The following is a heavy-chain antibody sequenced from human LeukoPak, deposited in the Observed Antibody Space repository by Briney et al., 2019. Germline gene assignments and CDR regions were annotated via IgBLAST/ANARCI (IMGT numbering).Heavy chain of an antibody. CDR2: ISGDGCST. D-gene: IGHD2-21*02. CDR3: AKDMVTATQDYYYYYGMDV. CDR1: GFTFHDYA. Sequence: GGSLTLSCASSGFTFHDYAIHWVHQAPAKGLEWVSLISGDGCSTSYAASVKGRFNISRDNSTNSLYLQMNSLRTEDTALYYCAKDMVTATQDYYYYYGMDVWGQGTTVTVSS. V-gene: IGHV3-43*02. J-gene: IGHJ6*02.